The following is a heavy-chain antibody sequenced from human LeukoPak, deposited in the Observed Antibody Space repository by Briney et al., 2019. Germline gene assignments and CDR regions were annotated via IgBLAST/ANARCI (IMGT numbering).Heavy chain of an antibody. V-gene: IGHV4-39*07. CDR3: AKDVTDTGVNFFDP. CDR1: GGSITFINTH. D-gene: IGHD3-10*01. Sequence: SETLSLTCTLSGGSITFINTHWAWIRQSPQRGLEWIGSIYYRGFTYYTPSLKSRVTISLDTSKNQFSLRLTSVTAADTAVYFCAKDVTDTGVNFFDPWGQGALVTVSS. J-gene: IGHJ5*02. CDR2: IYYRGFT.